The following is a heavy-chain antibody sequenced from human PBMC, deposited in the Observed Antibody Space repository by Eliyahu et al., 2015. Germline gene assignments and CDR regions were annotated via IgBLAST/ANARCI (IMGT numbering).Heavy chain of an antibody. CDR3: AKDLRGSGSHLPGDY. CDR1: GFXFSSYG. J-gene: IGHJ4*02. D-gene: IGHD3-10*01. V-gene: IGHV3-30*18. Sequence: QVQLVESGGGVVQPGRSLRLSCAASGFXFSSYGMHWVRQAPGKGLEWVAVISYDGSNKYYADSVKGRFTISRDNSKNTLYLQMNSLRAEDTAVYYCAKDLRGSGSHLPGDYWGQGTLVTVSS. CDR2: ISYDGSNK.